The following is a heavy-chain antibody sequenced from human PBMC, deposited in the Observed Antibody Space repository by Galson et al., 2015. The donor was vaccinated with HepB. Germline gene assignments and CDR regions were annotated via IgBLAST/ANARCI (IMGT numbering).Heavy chain of an antibody. J-gene: IGHJ4*02. D-gene: IGHD2-2*01. V-gene: IGHV3-21*01. Sequence: SLRLSCAASGFTFSSYSMNWVRQAPGKGLEWVSSISSSSSYIYYADSVKGRFTISRDNAKNSLYLQMNSLRAEDTAVYYCARETRGLGDIVVVPATVDWGQGTLVTVSS. CDR2: ISSSSSYI. CDR3: ARETRGLGDIVVVPATVD. CDR1: GFTFSSYS.